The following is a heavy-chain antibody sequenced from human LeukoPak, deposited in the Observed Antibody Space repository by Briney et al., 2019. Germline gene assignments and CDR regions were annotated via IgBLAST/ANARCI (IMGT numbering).Heavy chain of an antibody. CDR1: GDSVSSNSAA. CDR3: TSTGSGSSFDY. Sequence: SQTLSLTCAISGDSVSSNSAALNWIRQSPSRGLEWLGRTYYRSKWYKDYAVFVKSRISINPDTSKNQLSLQLNSVTPEDTGVYYCTSTGSGSSFDYWGQGTLVTVSS. J-gene: IGHJ4*02. CDR2: TYYRSKWYK. D-gene: IGHD3-10*01. V-gene: IGHV6-1*01.